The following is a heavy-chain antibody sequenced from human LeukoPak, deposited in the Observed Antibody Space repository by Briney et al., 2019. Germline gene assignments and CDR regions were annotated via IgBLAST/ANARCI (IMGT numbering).Heavy chain of an antibody. D-gene: IGHD2-2*01. Sequence: SETLSLTCTVSGGSISSSSYYWGWIRQPPGKGLEWIGSIYYSGSTYYNPSLKSRVTISVDTSKNQFSLKLSSVTAADTAVYYCARGGYCSSTSCSFDYWGQGTLVTVSS. CDR3: ARGGYCSSTSCSFDY. CDR2: IYYSGST. CDR1: GGSISSSSYY. J-gene: IGHJ4*02. V-gene: IGHV4-39*07.